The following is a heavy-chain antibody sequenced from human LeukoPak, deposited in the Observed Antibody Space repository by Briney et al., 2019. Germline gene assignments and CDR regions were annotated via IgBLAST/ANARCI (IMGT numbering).Heavy chain of an antibody. CDR3: AKSAHDYAYYIDY. Sequence: PGGSLRLSCAASGFTFSTYSMKWVRQAPGKGLEWVSYISDSSAMYYADSVKGRFTISRDNSKNTLYLQMNSLRAEDTAVYYCAKSAHDYAYYIDYWGQGTLVTVSS. CDR1: GFTFSTYS. V-gene: IGHV3-48*01. J-gene: IGHJ4*02. CDR2: ISDSSAM. D-gene: IGHD4-17*01.